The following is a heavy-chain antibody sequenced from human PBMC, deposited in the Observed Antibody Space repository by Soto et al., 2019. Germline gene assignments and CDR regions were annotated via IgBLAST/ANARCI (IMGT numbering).Heavy chain of an antibody. D-gene: IGHD3-22*01. Sequence: EVQLVESGGGLVQPGGSLRLSCAASGFSFSDYYISWVRQAPGKGLEWVGRTRNKASSYTTDYAAFVKGRFTISRDDSKNLIYLQMNSLKTEDTAVYYCAREGSSSGPDYEYWGQGTLVTVSS. CDR2: TRNKASSYTT. J-gene: IGHJ4*02. CDR3: AREGSSSGPDYEY. V-gene: IGHV3-72*01. CDR1: GFSFSDYY.